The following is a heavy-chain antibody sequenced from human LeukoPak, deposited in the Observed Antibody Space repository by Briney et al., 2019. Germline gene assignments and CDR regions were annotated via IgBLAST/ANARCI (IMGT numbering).Heavy chain of an antibody. CDR1: GFTFSSYS. CDR3: ARGIAVMNYYYYTDV. J-gene: IGHJ6*03. V-gene: IGHV3-21*01. D-gene: IGHD6-19*01. Sequence: GGSLRLSCAASGFTFSSYSMNWVRQAPGKGLEWVSSISSSSSYIYYADSVKGRFTISRDNAKNSLYLQMNSLRAEDTAVYYCARGIAVMNYYYYTDVWGKGTTVTVSS. CDR2: ISSSSSYI.